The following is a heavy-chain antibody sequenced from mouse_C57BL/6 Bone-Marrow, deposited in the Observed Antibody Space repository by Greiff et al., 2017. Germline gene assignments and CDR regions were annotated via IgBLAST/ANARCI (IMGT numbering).Heavy chain of an antibody. CDR3: VRKGNYYGSSYWYFDV. CDR2: IRSKSNNYAT. Sequence: EVKLVESGGGLVQPKGSLKLSCAASGFSFNTYAMNWVRQAPGKGLEWVARIRSKSNNYATYYADSVKDRFTISRDDSESMLYLQMNNLKTEDTAMYYCVRKGNYYGSSYWYFDVWGTGTTVTVSS. D-gene: IGHD1-1*01. V-gene: IGHV10-1*01. J-gene: IGHJ1*03. CDR1: GFSFNTYA.